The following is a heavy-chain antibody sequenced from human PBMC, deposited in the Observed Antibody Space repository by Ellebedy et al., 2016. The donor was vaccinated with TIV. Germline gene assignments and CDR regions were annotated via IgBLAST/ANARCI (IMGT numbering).Heavy chain of an antibody. J-gene: IGHJ4*02. CDR3: VRDINWSSDY. V-gene: IGHV3-7*01. D-gene: IGHD1-1*01. CDR2: VKPDGSGE. Sequence: PGGSLRLSCAASRFRFSDSWMSWVRQAPGKGLEWVASVKPDGSGEFYLDSVKGRFTISRDNAKNSLYLQMNSLRVDDTALYFCVRDINWSSDYWGQGTMVTVSS. CDR1: RFRFSDSW.